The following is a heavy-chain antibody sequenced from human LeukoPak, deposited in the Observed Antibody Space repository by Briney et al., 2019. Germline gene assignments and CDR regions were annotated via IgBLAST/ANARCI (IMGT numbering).Heavy chain of an antibody. V-gene: IGHV1-18*01. CDR1: GYTFTSYG. CDR3: ARFLLRGYYIDAFDI. D-gene: IGHD3-22*01. J-gene: IGHJ3*02. Sequence: ASVKVSCKASGYTFTSYGISWVRQAPGQGLEWMGWISAYNGNTNYAQKLQGRVTVTTDTSTSTAYMELRSLRSDDTAVYYCARFLLRGYYIDAFDIWGQGTMVTVSS. CDR2: ISAYNGNT.